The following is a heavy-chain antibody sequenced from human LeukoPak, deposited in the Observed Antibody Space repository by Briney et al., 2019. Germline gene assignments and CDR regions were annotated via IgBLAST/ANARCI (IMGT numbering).Heavy chain of an antibody. CDR3: ARNIYSYGYWGAFDY. Sequence: GASVKVSCKASGYTLTSYGISLVRQAPGQGLEWMGWIGAYNGNTNYAQKLQGRVTMTTDTSTSTAYLELRSLRSDDTAVYYCARNIYSYGYWGAFDYWGQGTLVTVSS. D-gene: IGHD5-18*01. CDR1: GYTLTSYG. J-gene: IGHJ4*02. CDR2: IGAYNGNT. V-gene: IGHV1-18*01.